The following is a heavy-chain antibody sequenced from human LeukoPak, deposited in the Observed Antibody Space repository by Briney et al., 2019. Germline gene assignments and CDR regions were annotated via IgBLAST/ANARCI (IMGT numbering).Heavy chain of an antibody. CDR2: IYHSGST. Sequence: SGTLSLTCAVSGGSISSSNWWSWVRQPPGKGLEWIGEIYHSGSTNYNPSLKSRVTISVDKFKNQFSLKLSSVTAADTAVYYCARRNYYGSGSYYLDYWGQGTLVTVSS. D-gene: IGHD3-10*01. CDR3: ARRNYYGSGSYYLDY. J-gene: IGHJ4*02. V-gene: IGHV4-4*02. CDR1: GGSISSSNW.